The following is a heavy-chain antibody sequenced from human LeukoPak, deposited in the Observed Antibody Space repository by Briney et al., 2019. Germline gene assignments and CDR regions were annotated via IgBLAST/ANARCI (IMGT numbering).Heavy chain of an antibody. D-gene: IGHD1-1*01. V-gene: IGHV3-30-3*01. Sequence: PGGSLRLSCAASGFTFSSYAMSWVRQAPGKGLEWVAVISYDGSNKYYADSVKGRFTISRDNSKNTLYLQMNSLRAEDTAVYYCASSTRRHDYWGQGTLVTVSS. CDR2: ISYDGSNK. J-gene: IGHJ4*02. CDR1: GFTFSSYA. CDR3: ASSTRRHDY.